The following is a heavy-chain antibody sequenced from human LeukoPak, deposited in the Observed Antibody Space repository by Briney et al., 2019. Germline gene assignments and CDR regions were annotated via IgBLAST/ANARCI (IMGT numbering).Heavy chain of an antibody. CDR1: GFTFSRYA. D-gene: IGHD3-10*01. Sequence: GGSLRLSCAASGFTFSRYAMSWVPHAPGKGLECVLAHSGSGGSTYYADSVKGRCTISRDNSKNTLYLQMNSRRAEDTAVYDCSKVTRRIYGSGSNFDYWGQGTLVTVSS. CDR3: SKVTRRIYGSGSNFDY. J-gene: IGHJ4*02. CDR2: HSGSGGST. V-gene: IGHV3-23*01.